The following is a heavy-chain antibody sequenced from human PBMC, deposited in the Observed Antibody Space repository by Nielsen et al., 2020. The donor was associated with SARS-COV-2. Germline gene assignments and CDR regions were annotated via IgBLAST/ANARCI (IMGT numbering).Heavy chain of an antibody. J-gene: IGHJ4*02. CDR2: ISYEGSIR. CDR1: GFNFNNYG. Sequence: GESLKISCVVSGFNFNNYGIHWVRQAPGKGLEWVAHISYEGSIRSYGDSVKGRSTISRDKSKNTVYLQMNSLRTEDTAVYFCAKQGGVFHFRSGFYPDFWGQGTLVTVSS. D-gene: IGHD3-3*02. CDR3: AKQGGVFHFRSGFYPDF. V-gene: IGHV3-30*18.